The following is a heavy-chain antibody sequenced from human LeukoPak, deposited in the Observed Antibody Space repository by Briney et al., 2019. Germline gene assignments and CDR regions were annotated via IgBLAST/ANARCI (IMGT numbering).Heavy chain of an antibody. Sequence: GRSLRLSCAASGLIFSSYGMHWVRQAPGKGLEWVAVISFDRSNEYYADSVKGRFTISRDNSKNTLYLQMNSLRAEDTAVYYCAKDEGGFAVPRGDAFDIWGQGTTVIVSS. CDR2: ISFDRSNE. J-gene: IGHJ3*02. CDR1: GLIFSSYG. D-gene: IGHD3-16*01. CDR3: AKDEGGFAVPRGDAFDI. V-gene: IGHV3-30*18.